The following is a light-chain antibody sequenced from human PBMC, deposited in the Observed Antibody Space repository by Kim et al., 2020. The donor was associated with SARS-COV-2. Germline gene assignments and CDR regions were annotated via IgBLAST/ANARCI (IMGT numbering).Light chain of an antibody. J-gene: IGKJ1*01. CDR3: QQYGSSPWT. CDR1: QSVSSNY. Sequence: EIVLTQSPGTLSLSPVERATLSCSASQSVSSNYLAWYQQKPGQAPRLLIYAASTWATGIPDRFSGSGSGTDFTLTISRLEPEDFAVYYCQQYGSSPWTVGQGTKVDIK. V-gene: IGKV3-20*01. CDR2: AAS.